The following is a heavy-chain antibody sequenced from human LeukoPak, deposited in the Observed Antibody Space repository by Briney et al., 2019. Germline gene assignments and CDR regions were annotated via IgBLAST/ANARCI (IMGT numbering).Heavy chain of an antibody. CDR1: GGSISSGDYY. CDR2: IYYSGST. J-gene: IGHJ5*02. Sequence: TLSLTCTVSGGSISSGDYYWSWIRQPPGKGLEWIGYIYYSGSTYYNPSLKSRVTISVDTSKNQFSLKLSSVTAADTAVYYCAREFSQLPDMDNWFDPGGQGTLVTVSS. D-gene: IGHD2-2*01. V-gene: IGHV4-30-4*01. CDR3: AREFSQLPDMDNWFDP.